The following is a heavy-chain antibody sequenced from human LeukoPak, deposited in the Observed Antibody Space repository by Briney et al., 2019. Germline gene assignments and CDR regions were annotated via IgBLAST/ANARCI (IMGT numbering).Heavy chain of an antibody. CDR3: ARANAVTTVLFDL. D-gene: IGHD4-17*01. V-gene: IGHV4-34*01. J-gene: IGHJ2*01. CDR2: VNHGGGA. Sequence: SETLSLTCAVYGCSFSGYYWSWVRQPPGKGLEWLGEVNHGGGANYNPSLKSRVTMSVDTSKNHFSLELSSVTAADTAIYYCARANAVTTVLFDLWGRGTLVTVSS. CDR1: GCSFSGYY.